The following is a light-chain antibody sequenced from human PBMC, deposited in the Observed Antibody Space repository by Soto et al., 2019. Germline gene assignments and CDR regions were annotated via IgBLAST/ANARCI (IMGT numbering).Light chain of an antibody. CDR2: EGS. CDR3: CSYARGSTDV. CDR1: SSDVGSYNL. J-gene: IGLJ1*01. V-gene: IGLV2-23*01. Sequence: QSVLTQPASVSGSPGQSITISCTGTSSDVGSYNLVSWYQQHPGKVPQLMIYEGSKRPSGVSNRFSGSKSGNTASLTISGLQAEDEADYYCCSYARGSTDVFGTGTKGTVL.